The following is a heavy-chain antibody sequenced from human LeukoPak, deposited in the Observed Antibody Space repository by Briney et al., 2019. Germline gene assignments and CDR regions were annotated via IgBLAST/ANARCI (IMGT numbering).Heavy chain of an antibody. Sequence: SETLSLTCTVSGGSISSYYWSWIRQPPGKGLEWIGYIYYTGNTNYNPSLNSRVTISLDTSKNQFSLKLSSVTAADTAVYYCARLKYSSGLYPFDYWGQGTLVTVSS. CDR3: ARLKYSSGLYPFDY. CDR2: IYYTGNT. J-gene: IGHJ4*02. V-gene: IGHV4-59*08. D-gene: IGHD6-19*01. CDR1: GGSISSYY.